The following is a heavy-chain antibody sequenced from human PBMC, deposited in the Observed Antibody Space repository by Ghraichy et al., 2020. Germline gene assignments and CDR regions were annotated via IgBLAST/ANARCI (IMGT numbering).Heavy chain of an antibody. V-gene: IGHV3-23*01. J-gene: IGHJ4*02. Sequence: GGSLRLSCAASGFTFSSYAMSWVRQAPGKGLEWVLAISGSGGSTYYADSVKGRFTISRDNSKNTLYLQMNSLRAEDTAVYYCAKDPEQDWELQPYFDYWGQGTLVTVSS. CDR3: AKDPEQDWELQPYFDY. CDR1: GFTFSSYA. CDR2: ISGSGGST. D-gene: IGHD1-26*01.